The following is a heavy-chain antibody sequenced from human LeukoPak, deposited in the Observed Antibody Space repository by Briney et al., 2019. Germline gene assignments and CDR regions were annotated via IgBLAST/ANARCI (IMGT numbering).Heavy chain of an antibody. CDR1: GVTFTDYY. V-gene: IGHV3-11*03. J-gene: IGHJ6*02. Sequence: PGGSLRLSCEASGVTFTDYYMSWVRQAPGKGLEWVSYISSSSRSTTYADSVKGRFTISRDNAKNSLYLQMNSLRASESGASYSSGGYDSDYFFYYGMDVWGQGTTVTVSS. D-gene: IGHD5-12*01. CDR3: SGGYDSDYFFYYGMDV. CDR2: ISSSSRST.